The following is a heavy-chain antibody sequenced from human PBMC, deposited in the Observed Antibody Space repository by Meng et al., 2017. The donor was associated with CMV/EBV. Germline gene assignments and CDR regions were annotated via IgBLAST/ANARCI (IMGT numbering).Heavy chain of an antibody. CDR3: AREMATRGGNYYYYGMDV. Sequence: SVKVSCKASGGTFSSYAISWVRQVPGQGLEWMGGIIPIFGTANYAQKFQGRVTITTDESTSTAYMELSSLRSEDTAVYYCAREMATRGGNYYYYGMDVWGQGTTVTVSS. CDR1: GGTFSSYA. CDR2: IIPIFGTA. D-gene: IGHD5-24*01. V-gene: IGHV1-69*05. J-gene: IGHJ6*02.